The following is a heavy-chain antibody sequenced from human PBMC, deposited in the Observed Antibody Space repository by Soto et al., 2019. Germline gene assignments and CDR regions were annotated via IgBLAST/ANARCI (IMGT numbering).Heavy chain of an antibody. D-gene: IGHD2-15*01. CDR1: GGSFSGYY. Sequence: PSETLSLTCAVYGGSFSGYYWSWIRQPPGKGLEWIGEINHSGSTNYNPSLKSRVTISVDTSKNQFSLKLSSVTAADTAVYYRARGLGASVSYYYYYYGMDVWGQGTTVT. V-gene: IGHV4-34*01. J-gene: IGHJ6*02. CDR2: INHSGST. CDR3: ARGLGASVSYYYYYYGMDV.